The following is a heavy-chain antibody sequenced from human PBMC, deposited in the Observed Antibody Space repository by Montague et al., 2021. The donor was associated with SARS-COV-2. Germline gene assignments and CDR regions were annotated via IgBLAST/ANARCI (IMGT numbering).Heavy chain of an antibody. V-gene: IGHV3-23*01. Sequence: SLRLSCAASGFTFRSYAMTWVRQAPGKGLEWVSAISDAGSITSYADSVKGRFTVSRDNSKNTLYLQINSLGAEDTAVYYCAIGRWITPLNYFDYWGQGALVTVPS. CDR1: GFTFRSYA. CDR3: AIGRWITPLNYFDY. CDR2: ISDAGSIT. D-gene: IGHD4-23*01. J-gene: IGHJ4*02.